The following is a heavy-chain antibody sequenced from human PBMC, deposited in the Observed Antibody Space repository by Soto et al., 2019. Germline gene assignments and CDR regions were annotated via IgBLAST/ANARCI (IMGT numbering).Heavy chain of an antibody. CDR3: ARDPSSGWFRFDY. D-gene: IGHD6-19*01. CDR1: GFTVNSYY. J-gene: IGHJ4*02. Sequence: EVQLMASGGGLVQPGGSLRLSCAASGFTVNSYYMNWVRQAPGKGLEWVSVIYSGGSTYFADSVKGRFTISRDDSKNKLYLQMNSLRAEDTAVYYCARDPSSGWFRFDYWGQGTLVTVSS. CDR2: IYSGGST. V-gene: IGHV3-66*01.